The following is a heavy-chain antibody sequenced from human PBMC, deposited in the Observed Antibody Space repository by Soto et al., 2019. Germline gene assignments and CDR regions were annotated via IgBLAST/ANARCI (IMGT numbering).Heavy chain of an antibody. CDR1: GFSFSSYA. D-gene: IGHD3-3*01. J-gene: IGHJ4*02. V-gene: IGHV3-23*01. CDR3: AKGSYEYRASVDN. Sequence: EVQLLESGGGLVQPGGSLRLSCAASGFSFSSYAMVWVRQAPGKGLEWVSVISARGGSLYFADSVKGRFTISRDNSKNGLSLEMNSLRAEDTAKYFRAKGSYEYRASVDNWGQGTLVVVSS. CDR2: ISARGGSL.